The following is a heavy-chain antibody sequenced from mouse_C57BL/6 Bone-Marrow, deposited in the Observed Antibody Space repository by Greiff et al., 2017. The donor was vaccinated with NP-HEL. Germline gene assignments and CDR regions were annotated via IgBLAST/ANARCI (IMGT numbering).Heavy chain of an antibody. CDR1: GYTFTSYW. J-gene: IGHJ3*01. Sequence: QVQLQQSGAELAKPGASVKLSCKASGYTFTSYWMHWVKQRPGQGLEWIGYINPSSGYTKYNQKFKDKATLTADKYSSTAYMQLSILTYEDSAVYYCARDGYYWAYWDQGTLVTVSA. D-gene: IGHD2-3*01. V-gene: IGHV1-7*01. CDR2: INPSSGYT. CDR3: ARDGYYWAY.